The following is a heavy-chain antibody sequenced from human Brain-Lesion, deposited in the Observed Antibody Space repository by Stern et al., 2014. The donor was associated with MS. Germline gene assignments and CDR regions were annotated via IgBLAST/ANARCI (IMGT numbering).Heavy chain of an antibody. CDR1: GFSFSTSA. V-gene: IGHV3-23*04. Sequence: EVQLVESGGGLVQPGGSLRLSCAASGFSFSTSAMRRVRQTPGKGLQWVSVIGGRGGPTYYADSVKGRFTISRDKSKNTLYLQMDSLRADDTAVYYCAKWPHHIAVAGTRYFQHWGQGTLVTVSS. D-gene: IGHD6-19*01. CDR2: IGGRGGPT. CDR3: AKWPHHIAVAGTRYFQH. J-gene: IGHJ1*01.